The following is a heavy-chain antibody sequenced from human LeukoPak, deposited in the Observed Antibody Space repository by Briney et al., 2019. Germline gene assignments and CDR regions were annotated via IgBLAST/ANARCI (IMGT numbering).Heavy chain of an antibody. CDR3: ARGDSYVLDY. CDR2: ISSSGSTI. CDR1: GFTFSSYA. Sequence: PGGSLRLSCAASGFTFSSYAMNWVRQAPGKGLEWVSYISSSGSTIYYADSVKGRFTISRDNAKNSLYLQMNSLRAEDTAVYYCARGDSYVLDYWGQGTLVTVSS. J-gene: IGHJ4*01. D-gene: IGHD3-16*01. V-gene: IGHV3-48*03.